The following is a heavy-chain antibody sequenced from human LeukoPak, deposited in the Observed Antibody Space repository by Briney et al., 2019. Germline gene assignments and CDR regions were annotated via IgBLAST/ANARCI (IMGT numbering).Heavy chain of an antibody. CDR3: ARYYYDSSGYYPHFDY. V-gene: IGHV3-48*03. D-gene: IGHD3-22*01. J-gene: IGHJ4*02. Sequence: GGSLRLSCAASGFTFSSYEMNWVRQAPGKGLEWVSYINSSGSTIYYADSVKGRFTISRDNAKNSLYLQMNSLRAEDTAVYYCARYYYDSSGYYPHFDYWGQGTLVTVSS. CDR2: INSSGSTI. CDR1: GFTFSSYE.